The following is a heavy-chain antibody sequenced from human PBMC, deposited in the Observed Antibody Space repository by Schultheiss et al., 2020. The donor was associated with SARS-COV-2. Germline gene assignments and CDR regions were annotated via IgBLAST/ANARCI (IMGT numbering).Heavy chain of an antibody. Sequence: SQTLSLTCAVYGGSFSGYYWSWIRQPPGKGLEWIGEINHSGSTNYNPSLKSRVTISVDTSKNQFSLKLSSVTAADTAVYYCARGGPLGDFDLWGRGTLVTVSS. CDR1: GGSFSGYY. CDR3: ARGGPLGDFDL. CDR2: INHSGST. J-gene: IGHJ2*01. D-gene: IGHD3-16*01. V-gene: IGHV4-34*01.